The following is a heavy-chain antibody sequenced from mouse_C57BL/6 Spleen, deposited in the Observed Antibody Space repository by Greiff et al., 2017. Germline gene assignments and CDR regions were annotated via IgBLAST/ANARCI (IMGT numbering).Heavy chain of an antibody. V-gene: IGHV1-82*01. CDR2: IYPGDGDT. Sequence: VQLQEPGPELVKPGASVKLSCKASGYAFSSSWMNWVKQRPGQGLEWIGRIYPGDGDTNYNGKFKGKAPLTVDTSSSTAYMQLSSLTSEDSAVYFSTRGTREQYAMDYWGQGTSVTVSS. CDR3: TRGTREQYAMDY. J-gene: IGHJ4*01. CDR1: GYAFSSSW. D-gene: IGHD3-1*01.